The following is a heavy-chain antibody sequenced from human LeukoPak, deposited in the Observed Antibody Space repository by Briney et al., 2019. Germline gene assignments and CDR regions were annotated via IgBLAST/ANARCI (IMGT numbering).Heavy chain of an antibody. CDR3: ARVSYYYDSRGYIFYY. D-gene: IGHD3-22*01. J-gene: IGHJ4*02. CDR2: IWYDGSNK. V-gene: IGHV3-33*01. CDR1: GFTFSSYG. Sequence: GGSLRFSCAASGFTFSSYGMHWVRQAPGKGLEWVAVIWYDGSNKYYADSVKGRFTISRDNSKNTLYLQMNSLRAEDTAVYYCARVSYYYDSRGYIFYYWGQGTLVTVSS.